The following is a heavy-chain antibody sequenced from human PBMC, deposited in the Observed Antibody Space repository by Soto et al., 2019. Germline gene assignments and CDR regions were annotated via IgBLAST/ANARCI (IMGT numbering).Heavy chain of an antibody. CDR2: ISAHNGNT. V-gene: IGHV1-18*01. Sequence: QVHLVQSGAEVKKPGASVKVSCKGSGYAFTTYGITWVRQAPGQGLEWMGWISAHNGNTNYAQKLQGRVTVTRDKSTSTAYMEPRSLRSDDTAVYYCAGGRYGDYWGQGALVTVSS. J-gene: IGHJ4*02. D-gene: IGHD3-16*01. CDR1: GYAFTTYG. CDR3: AGGRYGDY.